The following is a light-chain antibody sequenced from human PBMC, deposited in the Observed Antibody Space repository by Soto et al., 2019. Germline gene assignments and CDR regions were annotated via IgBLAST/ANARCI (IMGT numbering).Light chain of an antibody. J-gene: IGKJ1*01. Sequence: EIVLTQSPGTLSLSPGERATLSCRAIQSVSSNFLAWYQQKPGQAPRLLISGASNRATGIPDRFSGSGSGTDFTLTISRLEPEDYAVYYCQQYDSSLRTFVQGTKV. CDR3: QQYDSSLRT. V-gene: IGKV3-20*01. CDR2: GAS. CDR1: QSVSSNF.